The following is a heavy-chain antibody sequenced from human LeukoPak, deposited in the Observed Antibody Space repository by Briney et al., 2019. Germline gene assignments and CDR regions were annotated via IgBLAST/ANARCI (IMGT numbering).Heavy chain of an antibody. CDR3: ARDRPSLYGDYVGNYFDY. V-gene: IGHV4-59*01. D-gene: IGHD4-17*01. CDR1: GGSISSYY. CDR2: IYYSGST. Sequence: SETLSLTCTVSGGSISSYYWSWIRQPPGKGLEWIGYIYYSGSTNYNPSLKSRVTISVDTSKNQFSLKLSSVTAADTAVYYCARDRPSLYGDYVGNYFDYWGQGTLVTVSS. J-gene: IGHJ4*02.